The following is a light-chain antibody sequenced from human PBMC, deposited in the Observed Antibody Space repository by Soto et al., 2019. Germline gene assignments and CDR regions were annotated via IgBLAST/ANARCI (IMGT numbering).Light chain of an antibody. CDR1: SSDVGGFNF. V-gene: IGLV2-14*01. Sequence: QSVLTQPASVSGSPGQSITISCTGTSSDVGGFNFVSWYQQHPCKAPKLLIFDFIIRLSGFFIRFFGSKFGNTASLTFSGLQAEDEADYYCSSYTSSSTRVFGTGTKVTVL. CDR2: DFI. J-gene: IGLJ1*01. CDR3: SSYTSSSTRV.